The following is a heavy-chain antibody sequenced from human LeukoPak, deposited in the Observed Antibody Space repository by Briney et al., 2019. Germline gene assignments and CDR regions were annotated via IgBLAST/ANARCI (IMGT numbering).Heavy chain of an antibody. J-gene: IGHJ4*02. V-gene: IGHV4-61*02. D-gene: IGHD6-19*01. CDR3: ARGFSSGWHSADD. CDR2: IYTSGST. Sequence: PSETLSLTCTVSGGSISSGSYYWSWIRQPAGKGLEWIGRIYTSGSTNYNPSLKSRVTISVDTSKNQFSLNLSSVTAADTAVYYCARGFSSGWHSADDWGQGTLVTVSS. CDR1: GGSISSGSYY.